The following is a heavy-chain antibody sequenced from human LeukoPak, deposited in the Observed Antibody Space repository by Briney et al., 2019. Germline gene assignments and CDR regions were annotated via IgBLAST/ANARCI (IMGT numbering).Heavy chain of an antibody. CDR2: ISGSGGST. D-gene: IGHD1-26*01. CDR1: GFTFSSYA. V-gene: IGHV3-23*01. J-gene: IGHJ4*02. CDR3: AKVSGSYLWYFDY. Sequence: GGSLRLSCAASGFTFSSYAMSWVRQATGKGLEWVSAISGSGGSTYYADSVKGRFTISRDNSKNTLYLQMNSLRAEDTAVYYCAKVSGSYLWYFDYWGQGTLVTVSS.